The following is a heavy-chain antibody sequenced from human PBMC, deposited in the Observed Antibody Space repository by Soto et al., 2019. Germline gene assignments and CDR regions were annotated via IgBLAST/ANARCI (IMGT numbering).Heavy chain of an antibody. Sequence: SETLSLTCTVSGGSISSGGYYWSWIRQHPGQGLEWIGYIYYSGFTYYNPSLKSRVTISVDTSKNQFSLKLSSVTAADTAVYYWSRHKAGYYSGVYVWGQGTTVTVSS. CDR2: IYYSGFT. J-gene: IGHJ6*02. CDR3: SRHKAGYYSGVYV. V-gene: IGHV4-31*03. CDR1: GGSISSGGYY. D-gene: IGHD3-10*01.